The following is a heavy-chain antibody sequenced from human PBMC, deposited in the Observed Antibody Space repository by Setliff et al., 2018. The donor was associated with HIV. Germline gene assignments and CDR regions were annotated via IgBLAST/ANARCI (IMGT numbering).Heavy chain of an antibody. J-gene: IGHJ6*02. Sequence: PGGSLRLSCAASGITLSNYAMSWVRQAPGKGLEWVSGISLSGDGGKTDDASPVKGRFTISRDDSKNTLYLQMNSLKTEDTGVYFCATDNGPSYSMDIWGQGTTVTVSS. V-gene: IGHV3-15*01. CDR1: GITLSNYA. D-gene: IGHD2-21*01. CDR2: ISLSGDGGKT. CDR3: ATDNGPSYSMDI.